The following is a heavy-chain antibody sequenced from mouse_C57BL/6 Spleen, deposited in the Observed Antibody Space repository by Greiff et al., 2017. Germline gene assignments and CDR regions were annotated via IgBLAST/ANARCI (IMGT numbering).Heavy chain of an antibody. V-gene: IGHV1-74*01. CDR3: AISGYSNPWFAY. CDR1: GYTFTRYW. CDR2: IHPSDSDT. Sequence: QVQLKQPGAELVKPGASVKVSCKASGYTFTRYWMHWVTQRPGQGLEWIGRIHPSDSDTNYNQKFKGKATLTVDKSSSTAYMQLSSLTSEDSAVYYCAISGYSNPWFAYWGQGTLVTVSA. J-gene: IGHJ3*01. D-gene: IGHD2-5*01.